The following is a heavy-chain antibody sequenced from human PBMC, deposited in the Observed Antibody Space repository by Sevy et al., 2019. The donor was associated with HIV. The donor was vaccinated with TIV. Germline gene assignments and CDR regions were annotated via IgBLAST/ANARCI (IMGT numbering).Heavy chain of an antibody. CDR3: AKGIAAAGYYFDF. CDR1: GFTFSSYG. J-gene: IGHJ4*02. CDR2: IWYDGNNK. Sequence: GGCLRLCCAASGFTFSSYGMHWVRQAPGKGLECVAGIWYDGNNKDYADSVKGRFTISRDNSKNTVYLQMNSLRAEDTAVYYCAKGIAAAGYYFDFWGQGTLVTVSS. D-gene: IGHD6-13*01. V-gene: IGHV3-33*06.